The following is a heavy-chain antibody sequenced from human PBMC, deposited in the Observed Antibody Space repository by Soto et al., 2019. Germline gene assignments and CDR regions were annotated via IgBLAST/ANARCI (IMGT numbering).Heavy chain of an antibody. CDR3: AHREHPWGTGAFDF. Sequence: QITLKESGPTLVKPTQTLTLTCTFSGFSFSTYGVGVGWIRQPPGKALEWLALIYWDDDERYSPSLHNRLTITKDTSNNQVVLTMTDIEPWDTAIYYCAHREHPWGTGAFDFWGQGTMVTVSS. CDR2: IYWDDDE. D-gene: IGHD3-16*01. V-gene: IGHV2-5*02. CDR1: GFSFSTYGVG. J-gene: IGHJ3*01.